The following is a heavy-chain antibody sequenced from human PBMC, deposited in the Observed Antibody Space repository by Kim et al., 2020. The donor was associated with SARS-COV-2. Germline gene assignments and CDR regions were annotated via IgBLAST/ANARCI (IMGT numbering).Heavy chain of an antibody. CDR2: INNGGNP. CDR3: AKDHLSNGWPAFAS. J-gene: IGHJ4*02. V-gene: IGHV3-23*01. CDR1: GFTFTSRA. D-gene: IGHD6-19*01. Sequence: GGSLRLSCVASGFTFTSRAMSWVRQSPVKGLEWVASINNGGNPYYANSVKGRFTISRDITKDTLYLQMNSLRADDTALYYCAKDHLSNGWPAFASWGQGT.